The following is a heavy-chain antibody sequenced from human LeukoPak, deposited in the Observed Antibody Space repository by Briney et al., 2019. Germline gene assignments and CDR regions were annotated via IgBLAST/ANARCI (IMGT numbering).Heavy chain of an antibody. J-gene: IGHJ4*02. CDR1: GYSISSGYY. D-gene: IGHD6-13*01. Sequence: SETLSLTCTVSGYSISSGYYWGWIRQPPGKGLEWIGSIYHSGSTYYNPSLKSRVTMSVDTSKNQFSLKLSSVTALDTAVYYCARSSHSSSWYSFDYWGQGTLVTVSS. CDR3: ARSSHSSSWYSFDY. CDR2: IYHSGST. V-gene: IGHV4-38-2*02.